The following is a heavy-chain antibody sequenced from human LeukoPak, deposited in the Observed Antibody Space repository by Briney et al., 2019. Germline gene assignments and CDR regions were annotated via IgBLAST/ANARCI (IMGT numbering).Heavy chain of an antibody. Sequence: GGSLRLSCAASGFPFSDYAMSWVRQAPGKGLEWVSTISNSGGRTYYADSVKGRFTISRDNSKNTLYLQMNSLRAEDTATYFCANTLYFGELLSRFDPWGHGTLVTVSS. CDR3: ANTLYFGELLSRFDP. D-gene: IGHD3-10*01. CDR2: ISNSGGRT. V-gene: IGHV3-23*01. J-gene: IGHJ5*02. CDR1: GFPFSDYA.